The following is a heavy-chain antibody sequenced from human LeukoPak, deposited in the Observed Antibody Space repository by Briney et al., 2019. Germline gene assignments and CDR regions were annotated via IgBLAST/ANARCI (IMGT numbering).Heavy chain of an antibody. D-gene: IGHD6-19*01. V-gene: IGHV3-30-3*01. Sequence: PGRSLRLSCAASGFTFSNYAMHWVRQAPGKGLEWVAIISFDGSDKYYADSVKGRFTISRDNSKNTLFLQMKSLRAEDTAVYYCARYIAVAGSNYFYGMDFWGQGTTVTVSS. CDR3: ARYIAVAGSNYFYGMDF. CDR2: ISFDGSDK. J-gene: IGHJ6*02. CDR1: GFTFSNYA.